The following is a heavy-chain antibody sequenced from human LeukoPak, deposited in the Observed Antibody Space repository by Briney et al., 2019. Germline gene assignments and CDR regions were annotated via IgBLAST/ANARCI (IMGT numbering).Heavy chain of an antibody. Sequence: GASVKVSCKASGYTFTGYYMHWVRQAPGQGLEWMGWINPNSGGTNYAQKFQGRVTMTRDTSISTAYMELNSLRAEDTAVYYCAREGSGWYWSWFDPWGQGTLVTVSS. J-gene: IGHJ5*02. D-gene: IGHD6-19*01. CDR2: INPNSGGT. V-gene: IGHV1-2*02. CDR3: AREGSGWYWSWFDP. CDR1: GYTFTGYY.